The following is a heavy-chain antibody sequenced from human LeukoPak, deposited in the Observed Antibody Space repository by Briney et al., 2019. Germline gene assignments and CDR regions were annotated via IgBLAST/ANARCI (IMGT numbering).Heavy chain of an antibody. CDR1: GFAFNTYA. J-gene: IGHJ4*02. CDR3: AREIFGSGSYPDL. V-gene: IGHV3-33*01. Sequence: PGGSLRLSCAASGFAFNTYAMHWVRQAPGQGLEWVALIWHDGSHKFYSNSVRGQFTISRDNSKNTVSLQMNNLRPEDTAVYYCAREIFGSGSYPDLWGQGTRVTVSS. CDR2: IWHDGSHK. D-gene: IGHD3-10*01.